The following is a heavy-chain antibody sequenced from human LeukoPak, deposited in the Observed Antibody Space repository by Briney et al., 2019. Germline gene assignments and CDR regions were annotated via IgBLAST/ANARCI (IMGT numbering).Heavy chain of an antibody. V-gene: IGHV3-23*01. Sequence: GGSLRLSCAASGFTFSSYAMSWVRQAPGKGLEWVSGISGSGGGTNSGDSVKGRFTISRDKSKNTLYLQMNSLRAEDTAVYYCAKDGVYDTSGYYSYYFDSWGRGTLVTVSS. CDR1: GFTFSSYA. D-gene: IGHD3-22*01. CDR2: ISGSGGGT. CDR3: AKDGVYDTSGYYSYYFDS. J-gene: IGHJ4*02.